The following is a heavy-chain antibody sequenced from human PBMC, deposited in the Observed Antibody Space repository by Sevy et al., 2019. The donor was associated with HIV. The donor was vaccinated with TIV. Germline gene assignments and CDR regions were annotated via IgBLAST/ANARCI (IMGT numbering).Heavy chain of an antibody. J-gene: IGHJ4*02. CDR1: GDSVSSNSAA. V-gene: IGHV6-1*01. D-gene: IGHD1-26*01. CDR3: ASGPGGVYSGSYYTFDY. Sequence: SENLSLTCAISGDSVSSNSAAWNWIRQSPSRGLEWLGRTYYRSKWYNDYAVSVKSRITINPDTSKNQFSLQLNSVTPEDTAVYYCASGPGGVYSGSYYTFDYWGQGTLVTVSS. CDR2: TYYRSKWYN.